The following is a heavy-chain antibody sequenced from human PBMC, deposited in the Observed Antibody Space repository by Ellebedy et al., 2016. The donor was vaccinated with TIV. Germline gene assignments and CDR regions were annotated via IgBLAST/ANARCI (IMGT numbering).Heavy chain of an antibody. CDR1: GYTFTSYG. CDR2: LSSYNGNT. V-gene: IGHV1-18*04. J-gene: IGHJ3*01. D-gene: IGHD3-16*01. Sequence: AASVKVSCKASGYTFTSYGISWVRQAPGRGLEWMGWLSSYNGNTKYAQQFQVRVTMTTDTSTSTTYMELRGLRSDDTALYYSARIGGGVSGTSFDVWGQGTIVTVSS. CDR3: ARIGGGVSGTSFDV.